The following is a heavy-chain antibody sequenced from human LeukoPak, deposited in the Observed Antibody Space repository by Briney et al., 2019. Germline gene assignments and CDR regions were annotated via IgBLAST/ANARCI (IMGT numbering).Heavy chain of an antibody. CDR3: AKVGREDIVVVVAAIEWDY. J-gene: IGHJ4*02. CDR1: GFTFSSYG. CDR2: ISDSGGST. D-gene: IGHD2-15*01. V-gene: IGHV3-23*01. Sequence: GGSLRLSCAASGFTFSSYGMSWVRQAPGEGLEWVSAISDSGGSTYYTDSVKGRFTISRDNSKNTLYLQMNSLRAEDTAVYYCAKVGREDIVVVVAAIEWDYWGQETLVTVSS.